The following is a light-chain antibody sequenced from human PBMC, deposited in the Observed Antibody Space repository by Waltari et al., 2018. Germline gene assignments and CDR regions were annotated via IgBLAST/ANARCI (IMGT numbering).Light chain of an antibody. CDR1: SSTLGAAYD. J-gene: IGLJ2*01. V-gene: IGLV1-40*01. CDR3: QSFDSSLSGVV. Sequence: QSVLTQPPSVSGAPGQRVTISCTGSSSTLGAAYDVPWYQQLPGTAPQILIYANSNRPSGVPDRFSGSKSGTSASLAITGLQAEDEAVYYCQSFDSSLSGVVFGGGTKLTVL. CDR2: ANS.